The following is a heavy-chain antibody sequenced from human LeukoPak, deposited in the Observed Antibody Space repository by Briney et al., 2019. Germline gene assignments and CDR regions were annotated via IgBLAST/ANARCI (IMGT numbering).Heavy chain of an antibody. CDR3: AKDIGSARPDAFDV. V-gene: IGHV3-23*01. D-gene: IGHD6-6*01. CDR1: GFTFSSYW. J-gene: IGHJ3*01. CDR2: ISGSGGNT. Sequence: GGSLRLSCAASGFTFSSYWMHWVRQAPGKGLEWVSTISGSGGNTYYADSVKGRLTISRDNSKTTLYLLIYSLRVEDTAVYYCAKDIGSARPDAFDVWGQGTMVSVSS.